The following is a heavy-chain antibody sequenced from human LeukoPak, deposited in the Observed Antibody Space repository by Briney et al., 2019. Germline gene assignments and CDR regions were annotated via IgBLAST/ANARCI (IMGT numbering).Heavy chain of an antibody. CDR3: ARGSWELIVGMDV. J-gene: IGHJ6*02. CDR2: IYYSGST. CDR1: GRSISRYY. V-gene: IGHV4-59*01. D-gene: IGHD1-26*01. Sequence: SETLSHTCTVFGRSISRYYWTWIRHPPRNGLEWIGYIYYSGSTNYNPSLKSRVTISVDTSKNQCSLKLSSVTAADTAVYYCARGSWELIVGMDVWGQGTTVTVSS.